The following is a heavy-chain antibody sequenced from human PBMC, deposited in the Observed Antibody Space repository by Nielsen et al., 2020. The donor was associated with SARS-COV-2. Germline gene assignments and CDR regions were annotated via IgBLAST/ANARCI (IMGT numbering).Heavy chain of an antibody. J-gene: IGHJ3*02. D-gene: IGHD3-22*01. Sequence: SETLSLTCTVSGGSISSGGYYWSWIRQHPGKGLEWIGYIYYSGSTYYNPSLKSRVTISVDTSKNQFSLKLSSVTAADTAVYYCARTPITMIVVVNAFDIWGQGTMVTVSS. CDR1: GGSISSGGYY. CDR2: IYYSGST. CDR3: ARTPITMIVVVNAFDI. V-gene: IGHV4-31*03.